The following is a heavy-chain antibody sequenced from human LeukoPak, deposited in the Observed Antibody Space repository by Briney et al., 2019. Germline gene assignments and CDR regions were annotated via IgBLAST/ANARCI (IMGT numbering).Heavy chain of an antibody. D-gene: IGHD3-10*01. CDR2: TSSDLNVK. CDR1: GFTFRNYV. Sequence: GGSLGLSCAASGFTFRNYVIHWVRQAPGKGLEWVAVTSSDLNVKLYADSVKGRFTISRDNSRSTLYLQMNSLRPEDTAIYYCAREGYYGSGSPPSLYFDYWGQGTLVIVSS. V-gene: IGHV3-30-3*01. CDR3: AREGYYGSGSPPSLYFDY. J-gene: IGHJ4*02.